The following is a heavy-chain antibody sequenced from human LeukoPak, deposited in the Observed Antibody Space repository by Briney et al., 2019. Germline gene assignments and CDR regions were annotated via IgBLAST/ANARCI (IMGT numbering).Heavy chain of an antibody. V-gene: IGHV3-53*01. D-gene: IGHD6-13*01. CDR3: ARDKGSSWSDAFDI. Sequence: GGSLRLSCAASGFTVSSNYMTWVRQSPGKGLEWVSVISIPGSITYADSVKGRFTTSRDNSKNTLYLQMNSLRADDTAVYYCARDKGSSWSDAFDIWGQGTMVTVSS. J-gene: IGHJ3*02. CDR1: GFTVSSNY. CDR2: ISIPGSI.